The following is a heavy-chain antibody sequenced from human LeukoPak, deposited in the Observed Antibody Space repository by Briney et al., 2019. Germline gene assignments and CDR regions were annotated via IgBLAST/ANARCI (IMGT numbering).Heavy chain of an antibody. V-gene: IGHV4-39*01. Sequence: SYTLSLTCTVSGCSISSSSYYWGWIRQPPGKALEWSGSIYYSRGTYYNPSLKSRVTISVDTSKQQFSLKLSSVTAADRAVYYCARRAVPGAFDIWGQGTMVTVSS. D-gene: IGHD1-1*01. J-gene: IGHJ3*02. CDR1: GCSISSSSYY. CDR2: IYYSRGT. CDR3: ARRAVPGAFDI.